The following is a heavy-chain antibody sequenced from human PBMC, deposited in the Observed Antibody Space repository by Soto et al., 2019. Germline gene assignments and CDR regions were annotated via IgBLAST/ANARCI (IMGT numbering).Heavy chain of an antibody. V-gene: IGHV4-59*01. J-gene: IGHJ6*04. CDR2: IYYSGST. D-gene: IGHD3-3*01. Sequence: ATLSLSCTVSGGSRSSFYWSWIRKPPRKGLEWIGYIYYSGSTNYNPSLKSRVTISVDTSKNQFSLKLSSVTAADTAVYYCARSVSITIFGVVRELDVWGKGTTVTVSS. CDR3: ARSVSITIFGVVRELDV. CDR1: GGSRSSFY.